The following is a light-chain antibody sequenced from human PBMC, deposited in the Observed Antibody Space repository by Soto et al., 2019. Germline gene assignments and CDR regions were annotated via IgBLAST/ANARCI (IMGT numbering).Light chain of an antibody. CDR2: DVS. CDR3: SSYTSSSIGV. CDR1: SSDIGGFNF. V-gene: IGLV2-14*03. J-gene: IGLJ1*01. Sequence: QSALTQPASVSGSPGQSITISCTGTSSDIGGFNFVSWYQQHPGKAPKVMIYDVSNRPSGVSSRFSGSKSGNTASLTISGLQAEDEADYYCSSYTSSSIGVFGTGTKVTVL.